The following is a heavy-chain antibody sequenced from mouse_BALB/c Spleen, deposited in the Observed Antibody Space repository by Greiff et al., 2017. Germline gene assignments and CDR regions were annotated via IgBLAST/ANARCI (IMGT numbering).Heavy chain of an antibody. CDR3: ARPHYQCPFDY. D-gene: IGHD6-1*01. CDR1: GFTFSSFG. CDR2: ISSGSSTI. Sequence: EVHLVESGGGLVQPGGSRKLSCAASGFTFSSFGMHWVRQAPEKGLEWVAYISSGSSTIYYADTVKGRFTISRDNPKNTLFLQMTSLRSEDTAMYYCARPHYQCPFDYWGQGTTLTVSS. J-gene: IGHJ2*01. V-gene: IGHV5-17*02.